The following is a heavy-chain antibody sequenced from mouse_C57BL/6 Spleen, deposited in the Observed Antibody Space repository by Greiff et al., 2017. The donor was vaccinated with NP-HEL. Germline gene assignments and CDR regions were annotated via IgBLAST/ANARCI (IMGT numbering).Heavy chain of an antibody. CDR2: IDPETGGT. V-gene: IGHV1-15*01. D-gene: IGHD2-2*01. CDR1: GYTFTDHE. CDR3: TRGWLRRGPWFAY. Sequence: QVQLQQSGAELVRPGASVTLSCKASGYTFTDHEMHWVKQTPVHGLEWIGAIDPETGGTAYNQKFKGKAILTADKSSSTAYMELRSLTSEDSAVYYCTRGWLRRGPWFAYWGQGTLVTVSA. J-gene: IGHJ3*01.